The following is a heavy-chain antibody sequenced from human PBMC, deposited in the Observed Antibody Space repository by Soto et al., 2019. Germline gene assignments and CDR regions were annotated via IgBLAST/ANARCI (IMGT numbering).Heavy chain of an antibody. V-gene: IGHV1-3*01. CDR1: GYTFTSYA. CDR3: ARRGDDSSGYYSVYFDY. CDR2: INAGNGNT. D-gene: IGHD3-22*01. Sequence: ASVKVSCKASGYTFTSYAMHWVRQAPGQRLEWMGWINAGNGNTKYSQKFQGRVTITRDTSASTAYMELSSLRSEDTAVYYCARRGDDSSGYYSVYFDYWGQGTLVTVSS. J-gene: IGHJ4*02.